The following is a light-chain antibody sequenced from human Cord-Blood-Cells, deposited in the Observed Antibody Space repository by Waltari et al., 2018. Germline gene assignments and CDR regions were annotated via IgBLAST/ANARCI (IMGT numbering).Light chain of an antibody. CDR3: QQYGITRALT. CDR1: QSVSSSY. Sequence: EIVLTQHPGTLSLSPGEGATLSCRASQSVSSSYLAWYHQKPGQAHRLRIYGASSRATGIPNRFSGRGSGTCFPLTISRLEPEDFAVYYCQQYGITRALTFGGGTKVEIK. J-gene: IGKJ4*01. V-gene: IGKV3-20*01. CDR2: GAS.